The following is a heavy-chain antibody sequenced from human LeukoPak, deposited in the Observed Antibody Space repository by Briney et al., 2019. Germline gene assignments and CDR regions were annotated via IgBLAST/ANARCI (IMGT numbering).Heavy chain of an antibody. J-gene: IGHJ4*02. D-gene: IGHD3-3*01. Sequence: GGSLRLSCEGSGFTFSNYWMGWVRQAPGKGLQWVANIKTDGSEKYYVDSVKGRFTISRDNAKNSLYLQMNSLRAEDTAVYYCARSLYYDFWSGYSFDYWGQGTLVTVSS. CDR1: GFTFSNYW. CDR2: IKTDGSEK. V-gene: IGHV3-7*01. CDR3: ARSLYYDFWSGYSFDY.